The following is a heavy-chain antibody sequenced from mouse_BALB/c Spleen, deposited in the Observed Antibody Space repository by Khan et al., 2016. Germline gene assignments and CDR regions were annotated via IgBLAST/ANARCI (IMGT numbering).Heavy chain of an antibody. J-gene: IGHJ4*01. D-gene: IGHD1-1*02. V-gene: IGHV3-1*02. CDR1: GYSITSGYS. CDR3: TRSYGYYAMDY. CDR2: IHYSGGT. Sequence: EVQLQESGPDLVKPSQSLSLTCTVTGYSITSGYSWHWIRQFPGNKLEWMGYIHYSGGTKYIPSLKSRISITRDTSKNQFFLQLNSVTPEDTATYYGTRSYGYYAMDYWGQGTSVTVSS.